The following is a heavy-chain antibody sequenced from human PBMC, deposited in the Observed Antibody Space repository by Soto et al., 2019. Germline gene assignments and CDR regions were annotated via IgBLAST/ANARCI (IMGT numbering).Heavy chain of an antibody. CDR1: GFSLTTSGVG. D-gene: IGHD3-3*01. J-gene: IGHJ4*02. CDR3: AHRVLRTVFGLVTTTAIFFDF. CDR2: IYWDDDK. V-gene: IGHV2-5*02. Sequence: QITLNESGPTVVRPTETLTLTCRFSGFSLTTSGVGVGWIRQSPGKAPEWVALIYWDDDKRYSASLKSRLTIPKDTSKNQVVLTVSDLDPTDTATYYCAHRVLRTVFGLVTTTAIFFDFWGQGTPVAVSS.